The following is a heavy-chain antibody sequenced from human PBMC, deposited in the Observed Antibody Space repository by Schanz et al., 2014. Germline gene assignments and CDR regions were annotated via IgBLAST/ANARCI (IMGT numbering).Heavy chain of an antibody. CDR2: INSVGSNT. J-gene: IGHJ3*02. V-gene: IGHV3-74*01. Sequence: EVQLVQSGGGLVQPGGSLRLSCAASGFTFSSHWMHWVRQDPGKGLVWVARINSVGSNTDYADSVTGRFTMSRDNAKNSVFLQMNSLRAEDTAVYYCAKGRFGELSAFDIWGQGTMVTVSS. D-gene: IGHD3-10*01. CDR1: GFTFSSHW. CDR3: AKGRFGELSAFDI.